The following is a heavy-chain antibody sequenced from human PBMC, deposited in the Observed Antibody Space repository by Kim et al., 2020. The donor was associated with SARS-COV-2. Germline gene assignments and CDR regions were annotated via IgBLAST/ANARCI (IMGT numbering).Heavy chain of an antibody. D-gene: IGHD5-12*01. CDR2: INHSGST. CDR1: GGSFSGYY. J-gene: IGHJ4*02. Sequence: SETLSLTCAVYGGSFSGYYWSWIRQPPGKGLEWIGEINHSGSTNYNPSLKSRVTISVDTSKNQFSLKLSSVTAADTAVYYCASIRPPGGYSGYGGDYWGQGTLVTVSS. CDR3: ASIRPPGGYSGYGGDY. V-gene: IGHV4-34*01.